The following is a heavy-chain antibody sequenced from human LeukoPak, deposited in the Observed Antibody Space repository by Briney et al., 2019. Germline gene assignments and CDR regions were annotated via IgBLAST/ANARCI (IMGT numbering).Heavy chain of an antibody. J-gene: IGHJ4*02. D-gene: IGHD6-6*01. V-gene: IGHV3-48*02. CDR2: ISGSSSTI. CDR1: GFTFSNYA. Sequence: PGGSLRLSCAASGFTFSNYAIHCVRQAPGKGLEWVSYISGSSSTIFYADSMKGRFTVSRDNAKNSLYLQMDSLRDGDTAVYFCTRGRPGHYYDYWGQGTRVTVSS. CDR3: TRGRPGHYYDY.